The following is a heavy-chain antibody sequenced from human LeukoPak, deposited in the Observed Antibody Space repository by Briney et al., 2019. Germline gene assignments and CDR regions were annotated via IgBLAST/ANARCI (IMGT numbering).Heavy chain of an antibody. Sequence: GGSLRLSCAASGFTFSTYGMHWVRQAQGKGLEWVTIIWYDGSNKYYADSVKGRFTISRDNSKNTLYLQMNSLRAEDTAVYYCARDQGCSSTNCYSLFFHYWGQGTLVTVSS. V-gene: IGHV3-33*08. CDR3: ARDQGCSSTNCYSLFFHY. CDR1: GFTFSTYG. D-gene: IGHD2-2*01. CDR2: IWYDGSNK. J-gene: IGHJ4*02.